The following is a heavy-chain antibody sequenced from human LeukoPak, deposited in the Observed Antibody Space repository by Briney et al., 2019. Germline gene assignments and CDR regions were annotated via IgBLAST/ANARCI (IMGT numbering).Heavy chain of an antibody. CDR1: GGSITSGDYY. V-gene: IGHV4-30-4*01. J-gene: IGHJ4*02. D-gene: IGHD2-2*01. CDR2: IYYSGGT. Sequence: SETLSLTCTVSGGSITSGDYYWSWIRQPPGKGLGWIGYIYYSGGTYYNPSLKSRVTISVETSKNQCSLKLSSVTAADTAVYYCATNSDIVVVPAATPALGYWGQGTLVTVSS. CDR3: ATNSDIVVVPAATPALGY.